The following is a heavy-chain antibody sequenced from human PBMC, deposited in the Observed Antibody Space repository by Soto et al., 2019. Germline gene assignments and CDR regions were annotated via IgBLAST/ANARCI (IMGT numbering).Heavy chain of an antibody. V-gene: IGHV4-34*01. CDR1: GGCFSGYY. CDR3: ARWELPTMYAFDI. Sequence: SETLSLTCAVYGGCFSGYYWSWIRQPPGKGLEWIGEINHSGSTNYNPSLKSRVTISVDTSKNQFSLKLSSVTAADTAVYYCARWELPTMYAFDIWGQGTMVTVSS. J-gene: IGHJ3*02. CDR2: INHSGST. D-gene: IGHD1-26*01.